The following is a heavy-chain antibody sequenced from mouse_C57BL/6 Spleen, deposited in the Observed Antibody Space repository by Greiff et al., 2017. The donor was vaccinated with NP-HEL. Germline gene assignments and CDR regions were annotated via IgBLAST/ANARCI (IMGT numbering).Heavy chain of an antibody. V-gene: IGHV5-17*01. CDR1: GFTFSDYG. CDR3: ARPGLITTVGDAMDY. D-gene: IGHD1-1*01. Sequence: DVMLVESGGGLVKPGGSLKLSCAASGFTFSDYGMHWVRQAPEKGLEWVAYISSGSSTIYYADTVKGRFTISRDNAKNTLFLQMTSLRSEDTAMYYCARPGLITTVGDAMDYWGQGTSVTVSS. J-gene: IGHJ4*01. CDR2: ISSGSSTI.